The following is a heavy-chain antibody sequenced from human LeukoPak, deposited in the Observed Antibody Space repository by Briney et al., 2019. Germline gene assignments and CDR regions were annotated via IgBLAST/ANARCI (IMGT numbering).Heavy chain of an antibody. Sequence: SETLSLTCTVSGGSISSYYWSWIRQPPGKGLEWIGYIYYSGSTNYNPSLKSRVTISVDTSKNQFSLKLSSVTAADTAVYYCARAGPYDYVWGSYLDYWGQGTLVTVSS. CDR3: ARAGPYDYVWGSYLDY. V-gene: IGHV4-59*08. CDR2: IYYSGST. CDR1: GGSISSYY. J-gene: IGHJ4*02. D-gene: IGHD3-16*02.